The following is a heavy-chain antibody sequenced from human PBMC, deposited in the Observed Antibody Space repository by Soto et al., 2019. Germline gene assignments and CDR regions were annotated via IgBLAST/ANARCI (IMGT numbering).Heavy chain of an antibody. CDR2: TYYRSKWYN. CDR3: ARNPTYYDFWSGSTEPFDY. J-gene: IGHJ4*02. CDR1: GDSVSSNSAA. D-gene: IGHD3-3*01. V-gene: IGHV6-1*01. Sequence: PSQTLSLTCAISGDSVSSNSAAWNWIGQSPSRGLEWLGRTYYRSKWYNDYAVSVKSRITINPDTSKNQFSLQLNSVTPEDTAVYYCARNPTYYDFWSGSTEPFDYWGQGTLVTVSS.